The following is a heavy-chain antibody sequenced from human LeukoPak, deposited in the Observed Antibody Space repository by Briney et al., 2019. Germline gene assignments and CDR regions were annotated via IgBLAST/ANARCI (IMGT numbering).Heavy chain of an antibody. Sequence: ASVKVSCKASGYTFTSYYMHWVRQAPGQGLEWMGIINPSGGSASYAQKFQGRVTMTRDMSTSTVYMELSSLRSEDTAVYYCAREPSPSGIDYWGQGTLVTVSS. J-gene: IGHJ4*02. CDR3: AREPSPSGIDY. CDR1: GYTFTSYY. CDR2: INPSGGSA. D-gene: IGHD6-13*01. V-gene: IGHV1-46*01.